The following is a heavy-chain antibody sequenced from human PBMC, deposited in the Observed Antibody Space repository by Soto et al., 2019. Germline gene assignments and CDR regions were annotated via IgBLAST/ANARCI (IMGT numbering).Heavy chain of an antibody. V-gene: IGHV3-30-3*01. D-gene: IGHD5-12*01. J-gene: IGHJ4*02. CDR3: ARGPWQPPAHYYFDY. CDR2: ISYDGSNK. CDR1: GFTFRNYA. Sequence: PGGSLRLSCAASGFTFRNYAMHWVRQAPGKGLEWVAVISYDGSNKYYADSVKGRFTISRDNSKNTLYLQMNSLRAEDTAVYYRARGPWQPPAHYYFDYWCQGILVTVSS.